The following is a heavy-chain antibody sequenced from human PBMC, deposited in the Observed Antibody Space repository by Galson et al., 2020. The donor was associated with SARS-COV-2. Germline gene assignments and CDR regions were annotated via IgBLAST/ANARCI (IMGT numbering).Heavy chain of an antibody. CDR1: GGSISSYY. J-gene: IGHJ4*02. CDR2: IYYSGST. Sequence: ETSETLSLTCTVSGGSISSYYWSWIRQPPGKGLEWIGYIYYSGSTNYNPSLKSRVPISVDTSKNQFSLKLSSVTAADTAVYYCAREALDYYNSSGYSEGYFDYWGQGTLVTVSS. CDR3: AREALDYYNSSGYSEGYFDY. V-gene: IGHV4-59*01. D-gene: IGHD3-22*01.